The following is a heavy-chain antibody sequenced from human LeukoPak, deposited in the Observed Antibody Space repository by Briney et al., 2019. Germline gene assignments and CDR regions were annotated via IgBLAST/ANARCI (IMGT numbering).Heavy chain of an antibody. CDR2: IYSGGST. D-gene: IGHD1-14*01. CDR3: ARVTPDNLEYYFDY. V-gene: IGHV3-53*04. J-gene: IGHJ4*02. Sequence: GGSLRLSCAASGFTVSSNYMSWVRQAPGKGLEWVSVIYSGGSTYYADSVKGRFTISRHNSKNTLYLQMNGLRAEDTAVYYCARVTPDNLEYYFDYWGQGTLVTVSS. CDR1: GFTVSSNY.